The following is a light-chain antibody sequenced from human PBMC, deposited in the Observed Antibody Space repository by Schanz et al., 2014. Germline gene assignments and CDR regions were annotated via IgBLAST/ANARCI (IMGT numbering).Light chain of an antibody. CDR3: QQYNNWPPVYT. CDR1: QSVSSN. J-gene: IGKJ2*01. Sequence: EIVMTQSPATLSVSPGERATLSCRASQSVSSNLAWHQQKPGQAPRLLIYDASNRATGIPARFSGSGSGTEFTLTISSLQSEDFAVYYCQQYNNWPPVYTFGQGTKLEIK. V-gene: IGKV3-15*01. CDR2: DAS.